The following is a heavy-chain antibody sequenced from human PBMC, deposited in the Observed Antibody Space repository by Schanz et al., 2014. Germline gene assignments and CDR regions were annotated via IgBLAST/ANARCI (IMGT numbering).Heavy chain of an antibody. V-gene: IGHV3-23*01. CDR2: ISGGGGTR. Sequence: EEQLLQSGGGLVQPGGSLRLSCAASGFTFGSYGMSWVRQGPGKGLEWVSGISGGGGTRNYADSVKGRFTISRDNSKNTLYLQMNSLRAEATAVYYCAKQIHYDILTVTRNWGQGTLVTVSS. CDR3: AKQIHYDILTVTRN. D-gene: IGHD3-9*01. J-gene: IGHJ4*02. CDR1: GFTFGSYG.